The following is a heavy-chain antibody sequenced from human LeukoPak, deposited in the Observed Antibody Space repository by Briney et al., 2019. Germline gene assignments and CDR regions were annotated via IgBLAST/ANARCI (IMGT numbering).Heavy chain of an antibody. D-gene: IGHD6-19*01. V-gene: IGHV3-23*01. CDR1: GFTFSSYA. CDR2: ISGSGGST. J-gene: IGHJ5*02. Sequence: GGSLRLSCAASGFTFSSYAMSWVRQAPGTGLEWVSAISGSGGSTYYADSVKGRFTISRDNSKNTLYLQTNSLRAEDTAVYYCAKDGRVAVAGSGWFDPWGQGTLVTVSS. CDR3: AKDGRVAVAGSGWFDP.